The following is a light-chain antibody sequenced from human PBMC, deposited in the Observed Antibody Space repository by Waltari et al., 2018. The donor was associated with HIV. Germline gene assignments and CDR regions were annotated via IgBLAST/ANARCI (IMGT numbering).Light chain of an antibody. CDR3: QQYYNWPRGT. J-gene: IGKJ5*01. CDR1: QSVRSK. CDR2: DAS. V-gene: IGKV3-15*01. Sequence: EIEMTQSPATLSVSPGERATLSCRSSQSVRSKLAWYQQKPGQAPRLLIYDASTRATGIPARFSGSGSGTEFSLTISSLRSEDFAVYYCQQYYNWPRGTFGQGTRLEIK.